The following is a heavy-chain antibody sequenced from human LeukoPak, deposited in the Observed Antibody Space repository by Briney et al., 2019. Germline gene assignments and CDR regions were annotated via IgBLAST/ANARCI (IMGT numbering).Heavy chain of an antibody. V-gene: IGHV3-49*03. CDR3: NRGIGYTYGWSD. CDR1: GFTFTDYA. D-gene: IGHD5-18*01. Sequence: GGSLRLSCVTSGFTFTDYAISWFRQAPGKGLEWVGFIRRIPRGGKTDYAPSVKGRFTISRDNSKSIAYLQMNSLESEDTAMYYCNRGIGYTYGWSDWGQGTLVTVSS. CDR2: IRRIPRGGKT. J-gene: IGHJ4*02.